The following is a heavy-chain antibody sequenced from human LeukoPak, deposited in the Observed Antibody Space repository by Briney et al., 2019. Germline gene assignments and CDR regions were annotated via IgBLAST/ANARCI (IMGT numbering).Heavy chain of an antibody. CDR3: ARGPNSNWSGLDS. J-gene: IGHJ4*02. CDR1: GFSFSGHW. D-gene: IGHD6-6*01. Sequence: PGGSLRLSCTASGFSFSGHWMHWARQLPGKGLVWVSRISPTGSTTSYADSVKGRFTVSRDNAKNTLYLQVSNLRAEDTAVYYCARGPNSNWSGLDSWGQGTLITVSS. CDR2: ISPTGSTT. V-gene: IGHV3-74*01.